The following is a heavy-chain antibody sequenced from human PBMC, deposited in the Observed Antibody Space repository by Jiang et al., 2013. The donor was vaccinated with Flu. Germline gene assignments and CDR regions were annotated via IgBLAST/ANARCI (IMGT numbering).Heavy chain of an antibody. CDR3: GRLRGGYYDSHSYYGYSFDY. V-gene: IGHV3-7*03. D-gene: IGHD3-22*01. Sequence: ANIKHDGSEKNYVDSVKGRFTISRDNAKNSLDLQMNSLRAEDTAVYYCGRLRGGYYDSHSYYGYSFDYWGQGTLVTVSS. J-gene: IGHJ4*02. CDR2: IKHDGSEK.